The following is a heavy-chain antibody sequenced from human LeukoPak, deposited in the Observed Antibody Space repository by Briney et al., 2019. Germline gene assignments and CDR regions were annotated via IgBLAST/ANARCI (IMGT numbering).Heavy chain of an antibody. V-gene: IGHV3-30-3*01. Sequence: PGGSLRLSCAASGFTFSSYAMHWVRQAPGKGLEWVAVISYDGSNKYYADSVKGRFTISRDNSKNTLYLQMNSLRAEDTAVYYCARDPILAPRQNHFDYWGQGTLVTVSS. CDR3: ARDPILAPRQNHFDY. CDR2: ISYDGSNK. CDR1: GFTFSSYA. J-gene: IGHJ4*02. D-gene: IGHD3-3*01.